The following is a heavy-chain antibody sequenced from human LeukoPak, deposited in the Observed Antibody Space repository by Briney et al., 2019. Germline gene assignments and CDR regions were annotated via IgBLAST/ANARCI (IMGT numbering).Heavy chain of an antibody. Sequence: SETLSLTCTVSGGSISSYYWSWIRQPPGKGLEWIGYIYYSGSTNYNPSLKSRVTISVDTSKNQFSLKLSSVTAADTAVYYCAIVPYSSGWVWFDPWGQGTLVTVSS. V-gene: IGHV4-59*01. CDR3: AIVPYSSGWVWFDP. CDR2: IYYSGST. CDR1: GGSISSYY. D-gene: IGHD6-19*01. J-gene: IGHJ5*02.